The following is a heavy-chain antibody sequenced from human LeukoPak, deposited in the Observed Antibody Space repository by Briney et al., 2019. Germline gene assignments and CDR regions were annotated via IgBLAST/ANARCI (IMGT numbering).Heavy chain of an antibody. CDR2: ISYDGSNK. V-gene: IGHV3-30*18. D-gene: IGHD3-22*01. Sequence: GGSLRLSCAASEFTFSSYGMHWVRQAPGKGLEWVAVISYDGSNKYYADSVKGRFTISRDNSKNTLYLQMNSLRAEDTAVYYCAKDQRVIYYDSSGYYSYYYMDVWGKGTTVTVSS. CDR3: AKDQRVIYYDSSGYYSYYYMDV. CDR1: EFTFSSYG. J-gene: IGHJ6*03.